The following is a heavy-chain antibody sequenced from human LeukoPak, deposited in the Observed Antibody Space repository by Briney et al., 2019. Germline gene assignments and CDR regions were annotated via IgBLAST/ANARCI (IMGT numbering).Heavy chain of an antibody. CDR3: ARYHGVTITYHDFWSGYPKDDNWFDP. CDR2: IYHSGST. D-gene: IGHD3-3*01. CDR1: GGSISSANYY. J-gene: IGHJ5*02. Sequence: PSETLSLTCAVSGGSISSANYYWGWIRQPPGKGLEWIGEIYHSGSTNYNPSLKSRVTISVDKSKNQFSLKLSSVTAADTAVYYCARYHGVTITYHDFWSGYPKDDNWFDPWGQGTLVTVSS. V-gene: IGHV4-39*07.